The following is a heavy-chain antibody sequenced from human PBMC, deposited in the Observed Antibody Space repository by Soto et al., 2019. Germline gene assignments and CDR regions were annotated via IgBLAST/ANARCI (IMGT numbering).Heavy chain of an antibody. CDR3: ARDGGRYYAMDV. J-gene: IGHJ6*02. V-gene: IGHV4-59*01. Sequence: LETLSLTCTVSGDSINRYYWSWIRQPPGKGLEWIGNIYHSGSTKYNPSLKSRVTISVDTSKTHFSLRLSSVTAADTAVYYCARDGGRYYAMDVWGQGTTVTVSS. CDR2: IYHSGST. D-gene: IGHD3-3*01. CDR1: GDSINRYY.